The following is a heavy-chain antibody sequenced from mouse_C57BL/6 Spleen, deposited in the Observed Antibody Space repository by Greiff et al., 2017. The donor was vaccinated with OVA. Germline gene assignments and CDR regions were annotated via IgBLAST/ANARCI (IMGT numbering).Heavy chain of an antibody. CDR2: IYPGDGDT. J-gene: IGHJ2*01. V-gene: IGHV1-80*01. Sequence: QVQLQQSGAELVKPGASVKISCKASGYAFSSYWMNWVKQRPGKGLEWIGQIYPGDGDTNYNGKFKGKATLTADKSSSTAYMQLSSLTSEDSAVYFCARSTPVATGVFDYWGQGTTLTVSS. CDR1: GYAFSSYW. D-gene: IGHD1-1*01. CDR3: ARSTPVATGVFDY.